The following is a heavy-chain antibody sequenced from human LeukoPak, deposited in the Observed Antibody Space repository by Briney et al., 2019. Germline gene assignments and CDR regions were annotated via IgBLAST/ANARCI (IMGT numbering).Heavy chain of an antibody. J-gene: IGHJ4*02. D-gene: IGHD5-18*01. Sequence: SVKVSCKASGGTFKRYAISWVRQAPGQGLEWMGGIIPIVGTPNYAQKVQGRLTITADESTSTAYMELTSLRSEDTAIYYCARVGVNSALGYYFDCWGQGTLVTVSS. V-gene: IGHV1-69*19. CDR2: IIPIVGTP. CDR1: GGTFKRYA. CDR3: ARVGVNSALGYYFDC.